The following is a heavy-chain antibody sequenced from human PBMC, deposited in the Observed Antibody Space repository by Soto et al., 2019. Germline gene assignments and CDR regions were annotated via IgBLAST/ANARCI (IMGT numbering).Heavy chain of an antibody. V-gene: IGHV3-11*05. CDR1: GFSISDHY. Sequence: QVQLVESGGGLVKPCGSLRLTCAASGFSISDHYMSWIRQAPGKGLAWVSYSSNSGTFTKYADSVKGRFSISRDNAKNSLYLEINSLRGEDTAIYYCARSGDNYNVLDYWGQGTPVTVSS. D-gene: IGHD3-10*02. CDR2: SSNSGTFT. J-gene: IGHJ4*02. CDR3: ARSGDNYNVLDY.